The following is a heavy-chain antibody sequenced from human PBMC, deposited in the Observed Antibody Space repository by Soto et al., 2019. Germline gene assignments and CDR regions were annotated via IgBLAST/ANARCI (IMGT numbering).Heavy chain of an antibody. D-gene: IGHD2-15*01. CDR1: GYTFTSYY. J-gene: IGHJ6*03. V-gene: IGHV1-46*03. CDR3: ARGCSGGSCYSRGYYYYMDV. CDR2: INPSGGST. Sequence: GASGKVSCKASGYTFTSYYMHWVRQAPGQGLEWMGIINPSGGSTSYAQKFQGRVTMTRDTSTSTVYMELSSLRSEDTAVYYCARGCSGGSCYSRGYYYYMDVWGKGTTVTVSS.